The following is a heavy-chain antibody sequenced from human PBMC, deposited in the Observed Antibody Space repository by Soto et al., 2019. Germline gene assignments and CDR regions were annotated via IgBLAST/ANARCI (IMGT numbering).Heavy chain of an antibody. CDR2: ISGYNGDT. J-gene: IGHJ6*02. D-gene: IGHD6-19*01. Sequence: GASVKVSCKASGYTFTRYGISWVRQAPGQGLEWMGWISGYNGDTKYAQKFQGRVTMTIDTSTTTTYMELRSLTSDDTAVYYCARAAVAGDDYYYYGMDVWGPGTTVTVSS. CDR1: GYTFTRYG. V-gene: IGHV1-18*01. CDR3: ARAAVAGDDYYYYGMDV.